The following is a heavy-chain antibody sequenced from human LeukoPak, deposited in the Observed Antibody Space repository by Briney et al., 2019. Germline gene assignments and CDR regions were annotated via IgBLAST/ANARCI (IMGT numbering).Heavy chain of an antibody. Sequence: GGSLRLSCAASGFTFSSYAMSWVRQAPGKGLEWVSAISGSGGSTYYADSVKGRFTISRDNSKNTLLLQMNTLRPEDAAVYYCAKSRLGAVADPLDFWGQGTLVTVSS. CDR1: GFTFSSYA. D-gene: IGHD3-16*01. V-gene: IGHV3-23*01. CDR2: ISGSGGST. J-gene: IGHJ4*02. CDR3: AKSRLGAVADPLDF.